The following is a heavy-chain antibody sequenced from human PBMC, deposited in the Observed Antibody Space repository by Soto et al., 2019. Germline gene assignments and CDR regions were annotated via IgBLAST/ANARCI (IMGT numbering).Heavy chain of an antibody. V-gene: IGHV3-23*01. CDR2: ISISGGST. Sequence: PGGSLRLSCAASGFTFSSYAMSWVRQAPGKGLEWVATISISGGSTYYADSVKGRFTISRDNSKNTLYLQMNGLRVEDTAVYYCAKDRLAGNFDYWGQGTQVTVSS. J-gene: IGHJ4*02. CDR1: GFTFSSYA. CDR3: AKDRLAGNFDY.